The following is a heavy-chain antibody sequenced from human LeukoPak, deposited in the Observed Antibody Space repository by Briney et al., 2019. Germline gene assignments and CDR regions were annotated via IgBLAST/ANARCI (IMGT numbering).Heavy chain of an antibody. Sequence: EASVKVSCKASGYTFTSYDINWVRQATGQGLEWMGWMNPNSGNTGYAQKFQGRVTITRNTSISTAYMELSSLRSEDTAVYYCARLSYGSRHYYYYMDVWGKGTTVTVSS. D-gene: IGHD3-10*01. J-gene: IGHJ6*03. CDR2: MNPNSGNT. CDR1: GYTFTSYD. CDR3: ARLSYGSRHYYYYMDV. V-gene: IGHV1-8*03.